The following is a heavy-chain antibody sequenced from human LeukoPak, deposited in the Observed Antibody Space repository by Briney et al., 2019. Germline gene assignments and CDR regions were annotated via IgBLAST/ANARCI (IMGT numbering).Heavy chain of an antibody. J-gene: IGHJ5*02. CDR3: TAGGDFWSGYYTGDNWFDP. V-gene: IGHV3-15*07. CDR2: IKSKTDGETT. Sequence: GGSLRLSCAASGFTFTNACMNWVHQAPGQGLEWVGRIKSKTDGETTDYAAPVKGRFTISRDDSKKTVYLHMNSLKTEDSAVYYCTAGGDFWSGYYTGDNWFDPWGQGTLVTVSS. CDR1: GFTFTNAC. D-gene: IGHD3-3*01.